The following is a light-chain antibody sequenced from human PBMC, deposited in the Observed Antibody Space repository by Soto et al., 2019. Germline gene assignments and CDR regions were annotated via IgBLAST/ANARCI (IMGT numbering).Light chain of an antibody. J-gene: IGLJ3*02. V-gene: IGLV1-40*01. Sequence: QSVLTQPPSLSWAPGQRVIISCTGSSSNIGAGYDVHWYQQLPGAAPQLLIFDNNYRPSGVPDRFSGSKSGTSAYLAITGLQSEDEAHYYCQSYDSSLTDSRVFGGGTQLTVL. CDR2: DNN. CDR3: QSYDSSLTDSRV. CDR1: SSNIGAGYD.